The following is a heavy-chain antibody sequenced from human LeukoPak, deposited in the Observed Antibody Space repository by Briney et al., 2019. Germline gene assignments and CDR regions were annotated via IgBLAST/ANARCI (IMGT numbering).Heavy chain of an antibody. V-gene: IGHV4-59*08. D-gene: IGHD5-18*01. J-gene: IGHJ4*02. CDR2: IYYSGST. CDR3: ARHMGLGYSYGYPYFDY. CDR1: GGSISSYY. Sequence: SETLSLTCTVSGGSISSYYWSWIRQPPGKGLEWIGYIYYSGSTNYNPSLKSRVTISVDTSKDQFSLKLSSVTAADTAVYYCARHMGLGYSYGYPYFDYWGQGTLVTVSS.